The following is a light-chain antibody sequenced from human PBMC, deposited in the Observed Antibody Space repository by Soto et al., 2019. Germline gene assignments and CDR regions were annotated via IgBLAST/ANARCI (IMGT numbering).Light chain of an antibody. Sequence: QSVLTQPPSVSGAPGQRVTISCTESSSNIGAGYDVHWYQQLPGTAPKLLIYGNNNRPSGVPDRFSGSKSGTSASLAITGLQAEDETDYYCQFYDSSLDVVFGGGTKLTVL. CDR2: GNN. CDR1: SSNIGAGYD. J-gene: IGLJ2*01. CDR3: QFYDSSLDVV. V-gene: IGLV1-40*01.